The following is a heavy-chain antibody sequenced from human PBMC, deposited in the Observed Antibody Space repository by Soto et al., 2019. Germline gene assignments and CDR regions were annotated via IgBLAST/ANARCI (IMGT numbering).Heavy chain of an antibody. CDR3: VKDESINWYSGHFRH. CDR2: IYDNGTT. J-gene: IGHJ1*01. Sequence: GGSLRLSCAASGLTVSNAYMAWVRQAPGMGLEWVSVIYDNGTTYYADSVKGRFTISRDTSTNTLSLQMDSLRAEDTAVYYCVKDESINWYSGHFRHWGQGTLVTVSS. D-gene: IGHD6-13*01. V-gene: IGHV3-53*01. CDR1: GLTVSNAY.